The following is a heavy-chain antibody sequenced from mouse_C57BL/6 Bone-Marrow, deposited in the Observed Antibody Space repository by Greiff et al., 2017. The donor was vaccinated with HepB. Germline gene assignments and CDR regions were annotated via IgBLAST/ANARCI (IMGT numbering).Heavy chain of an antibody. D-gene: IGHD1-1*01. CDR3: ALHSGYYYDGYFDV. CDR2: IDPSDSYT. V-gene: IGHV1-50*01. J-gene: IGHJ1*03. Sequence: QVQLQQPGAELVKPGASVKLSCKASGYTFTSYWMQWVKQRPGQGLEWIGEIDPSDSYTNYNQKFKGKATLTVDTSSSTAYMQLSSLTSEDSAVYYCALHSGYYYDGYFDVWGTGTTVTVS. CDR1: GYTFTSYW.